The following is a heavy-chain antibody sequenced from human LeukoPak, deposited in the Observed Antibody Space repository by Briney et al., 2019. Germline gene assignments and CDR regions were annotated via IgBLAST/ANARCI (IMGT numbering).Heavy chain of an antibody. Sequence: GGSLRLSCAASGFTFSTYAMHWVRQAPAKGLEYVSAISSNGVSTYYANSVKGRFTISRDNSKNTLYLQMGSLRAEDMAVYYCATGAGYYDYWGQGTLVTVSS. J-gene: IGHJ4*02. CDR2: ISSNGVST. V-gene: IGHV3-64*01. D-gene: IGHD3-10*01. CDR1: GFTFSTYA. CDR3: ATGAGYYDY.